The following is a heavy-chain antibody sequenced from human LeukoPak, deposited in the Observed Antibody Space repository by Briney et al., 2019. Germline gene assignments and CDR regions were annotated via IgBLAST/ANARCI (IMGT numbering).Heavy chain of an antibody. V-gene: IGHV3-30-3*01. D-gene: IGHD2-15*01. CDR3: ARGSVGTPPPFES. CDR2: TSYDGNDQ. J-gene: IGHJ4*02. CDR1: GFTFSRYA. Sequence: PGGSLRLSCTASGFTFSRYAMHWVRQAPGKGLEWVALTSYDGNDQYYADFVKGRFTISRDNSKNTLYLQMNSLRADDTAVYYCARGSVGTPPPFESWGQGTLVTVSS.